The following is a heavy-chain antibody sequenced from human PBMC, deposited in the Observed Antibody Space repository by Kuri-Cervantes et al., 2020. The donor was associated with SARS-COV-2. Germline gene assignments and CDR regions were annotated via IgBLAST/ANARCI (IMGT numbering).Heavy chain of an antibody. CDR2: IDPSSGGT. V-gene: IGHV1-2*02. CDR1: GYTFTGYL. CDR3: ASRRGFLAYNDAFDI. D-gene: IGHD3-3*01. J-gene: IGHJ3*02. Sequence: ASVKVSCKASGYTFTGYLIHWVRQAPGQGLEWMGWIDPSSGGTNSAQNFQGRVTMTRDTSISTAYMELRRLRSDDTAVYYCASRRGFLAYNDAFDIWGQGTMVTVSS.